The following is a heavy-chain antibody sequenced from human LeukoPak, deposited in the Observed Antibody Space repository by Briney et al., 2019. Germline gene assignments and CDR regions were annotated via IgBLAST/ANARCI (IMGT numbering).Heavy chain of an antibody. D-gene: IGHD5-18*01. CDR3: ARSGMVTHAFDI. CDR2: IYSSGST. J-gene: IGHJ3*02. CDR1: GGSLSSYF. Sequence: SETLSLTCTVSGGSLSSYFWSWIRPPAGKGLEWIGRIYSSGSTNYNPSLRGRVTMSVDTSKNQFSLKLSSVTAADTAVYYCARSGMVTHAFDIWGQGTMVTVSS. V-gene: IGHV4-4*07.